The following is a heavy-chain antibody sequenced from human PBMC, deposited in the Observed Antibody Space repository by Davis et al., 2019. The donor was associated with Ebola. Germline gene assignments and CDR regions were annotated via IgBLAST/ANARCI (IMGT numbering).Heavy chain of an antibody. J-gene: IGHJ6*02. Sequence: GESLKISCAASGFTFDDYAMHWVRQAPGKGLEWVSLISGDGGSTYYADSVKGRFTISRDNSKNSLYLQMNSLRTEGTALYYCAKSAGPYYYYYGMDVWGQGTTVTVSS. V-gene: IGHV3-43*02. CDR3: AKSAGPYYYYYGMDV. CDR2: ISGDGGST. CDR1: GFTFDDYA.